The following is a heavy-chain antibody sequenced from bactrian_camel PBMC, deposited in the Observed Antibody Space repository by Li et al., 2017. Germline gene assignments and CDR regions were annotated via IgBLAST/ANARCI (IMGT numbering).Heavy chain of an antibody. V-gene: IGHV3S40*01. D-gene: IGHD1*01. CDR1: GYSYSSNC. CDR2: IYVGNGDT. CDR3: ALNPYVALAGRCDVGSIPAYNY. J-gene: IGHJ4*01. Sequence: VQLVESGGGSVQAGGTLRLSCAASGYSYSSNCMGWFRQAPGKEREGVAAIYVGNGDTYYADSVKGRFTISQDNAEKMVYLQMNSLKPEDTAMYYCALNPYVALAGRCDVGSIPAYNYWGQGTQVTVS.